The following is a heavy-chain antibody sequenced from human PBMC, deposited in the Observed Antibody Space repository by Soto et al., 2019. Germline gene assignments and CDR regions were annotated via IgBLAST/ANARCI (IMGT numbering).Heavy chain of an antibody. CDR1: GFTFSSHA. Sequence: GGSLRLSCAASGFTFSSHAMGWLRQATGTGPEWVAFVDGSGYDTSYGDSVKGRFTISRDNSDNSLYLHMDSLRAEDTGRYFCAREIFAAAYAATSAFDLWGQGTLVTVSS. D-gene: IGHD2-8*01. CDR2: VDGSGYDT. J-gene: IGHJ4*02. CDR3: AREIFAAAYAATSAFDL. V-gene: IGHV3-23*01.